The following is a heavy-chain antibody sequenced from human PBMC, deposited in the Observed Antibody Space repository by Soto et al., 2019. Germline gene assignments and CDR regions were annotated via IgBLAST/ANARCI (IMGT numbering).Heavy chain of an antibody. V-gene: IGHV3-23*01. CDR3: AKAGGRVVDAYDT. CDR1: GLTFRSYA. J-gene: IGHJ5*02. D-gene: IGHD3-3*01. Sequence: VLLLESGGGPVQPGASLRLSCEASGLTFRSYALSWVRQAPGKGLEWVSGISDTGSNPYYADSVKGRFTISRDNSKNTLSLQMKSLRADDTAMYYCAKAGGRVVDAYDTWGQGTLVIVSS. CDR2: ISDTGSNP.